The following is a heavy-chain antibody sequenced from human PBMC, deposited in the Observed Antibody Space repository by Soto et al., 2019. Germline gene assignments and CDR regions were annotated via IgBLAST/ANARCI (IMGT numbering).Heavy chain of an antibody. V-gene: IGHV3-30-3*01. CDR1: GFTFSSYA. CDR3: ARDSPESSGWLLYYFDY. D-gene: IGHD6-19*01. Sequence: PGGSLRLSCAASGFTFSSYAMHWVRQAPGKGLEWVAVISYDGSNKYYADSVKGRFTISRDNSKNTLYLQMNSLRAEDTAVYYCARDSPESSGWLLYYFDYWGQGTLVTVSS. J-gene: IGHJ4*02. CDR2: ISYDGSNK.